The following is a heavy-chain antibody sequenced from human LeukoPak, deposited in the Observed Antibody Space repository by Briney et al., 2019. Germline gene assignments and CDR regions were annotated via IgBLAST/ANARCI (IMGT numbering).Heavy chain of an antibody. Sequence: SETLSLTCSVSGGSISSFYWSWIRQPPGKGLEWIGCVYYSGTTNYNPSLKSRVTISVDTSKNQISLKLSSVTAADTAVYYCARRTYFDLWGRGTLVTVSS. V-gene: IGHV4-59*08. CDR2: VYYSGTT. J-gene: IGHJ2*01. CDR3: ARRTYFDL. CDR1: GGSISSFY.